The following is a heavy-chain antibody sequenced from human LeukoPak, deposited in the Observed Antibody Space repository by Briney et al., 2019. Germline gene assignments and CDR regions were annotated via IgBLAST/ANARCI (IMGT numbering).Heavy chain of an antibody. V-gene: IGHV3-30*04. D-gene: IGHD3-16*01. CDR1: RFTFSTYV. Sequence: GRSLRLSCAASRFTFSTYVMHWVRQAPGKGLEWVAVISNDGSNQYYADSVKGRFTISRDNSNNMLYLQMNSLREEDTAVYFCARGGAGGNGFDYWGQGTLVTVSS. CDR3: ARGGAGGNGFDY. J-gene: IGHJ4*02. CDR2: ISNDGSNQ.